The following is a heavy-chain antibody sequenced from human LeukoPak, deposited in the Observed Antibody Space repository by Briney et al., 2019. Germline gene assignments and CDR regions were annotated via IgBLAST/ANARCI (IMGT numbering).Heavy chain of an antibody. CDR1: GGSISSYY. Sequence: SETLSLTCTVSGGSISSYYWNWIRQPPGKGLEWIGYIYYSGSTNYNPSLKSRVTISVDTSKNQFSLKLSSVTAADTAVYYCARGADSSGYYSIFYFDYWGQGPLVPVSS. D-gene: IGHD3-22*01. V-gene: IGHV4-59*01. J-gene: IGHJ4*02. CDR2: IYYSGST. CDR3: ARGADSSGYYSIFYFDY.